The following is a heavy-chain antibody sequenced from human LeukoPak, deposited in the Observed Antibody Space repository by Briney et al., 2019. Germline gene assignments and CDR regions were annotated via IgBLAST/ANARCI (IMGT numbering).Heavy chain of an antibody. Sequence: PGGSLRLSCAASGFTFSGSAMHWVRQASGKGLEWVGRIRSKANSYATAYAASVKGRFTISRDDSKNTAYLQMNSLKTEDTAVYYCTRPRHCSGGSCYEFDYWGQGTLVTVSS. V-gene: IGHV3-73*01. J-gene: IGHJ4*02. D-gene: IGHD2-15*01. CDR2: IRSKANSYAT. CDR3: TRPRHCSGGSCYEFDY. CDR1: GFTFSGSA.